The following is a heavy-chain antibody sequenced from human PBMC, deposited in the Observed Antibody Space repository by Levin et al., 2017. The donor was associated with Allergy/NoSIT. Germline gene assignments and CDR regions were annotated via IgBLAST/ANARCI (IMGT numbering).Heavy chain of an antibody. Sequence: ESGPTLVKPTQTLTLTCTFSGFSFSTSGVGVGWIRQSPGKALEWLALIYWDDDKRYSPSLKSRLTITKDTSKNQVVLTMTNMDPVDTATYYCAHRLGYCTTTSCYVDWFDPWGQGTPVTVSS. V-gene: IGHV2-5*02. CDR1: GFSFSTSGVG. D-gene: IGHD2-2*01. CDR2: IYWDDDK. J-gene: IGHJ5*02. CDR3: AHRLGYCTTTSCYVDWFDP.